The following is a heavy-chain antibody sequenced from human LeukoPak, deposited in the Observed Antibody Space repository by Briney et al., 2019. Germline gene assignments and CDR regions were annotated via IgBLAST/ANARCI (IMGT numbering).Heavy chain of an antibody. V-gene: IGHV3-21*01. CDR3: ARVSKGRTFTFYYYMDV. CDR2: ISSSSSYI. D-gene: IGHD3-16*01. CDR1: GFTFSSYS. J-gene: IGHJ6*03. Sequence: GGSLRLSCAASGFTFSSYSMNWVCQAPGKGLEWVSSISSSSSYIYYADSVKGRLTISRDNAKNSLYLQMNSLRAEDTAVYYCARVSKGRTFTFYYYMDVWGKGTTVTVSS.